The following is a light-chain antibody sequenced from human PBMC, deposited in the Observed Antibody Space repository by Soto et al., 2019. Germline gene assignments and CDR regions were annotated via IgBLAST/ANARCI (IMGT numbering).Light chain of an antibody. J-gene: IGKJ1*01. CDR2: GAS. CDR3: QQYELVKT. Sequence: EIVMTQSPATLSVSPGERATLSCRASQSVNSKLAWYQQKPGQAPRLLIYGASTRATGIPARFSGSRSGTEFMLTIISLQAEDFEVYYCQQYELVKTFGQGTKVEIK. V-gene: IGKV3-15*01. CDR1: QSVNSK.